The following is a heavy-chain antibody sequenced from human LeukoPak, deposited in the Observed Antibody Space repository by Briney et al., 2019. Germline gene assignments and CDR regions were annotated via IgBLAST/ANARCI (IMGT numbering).Heavy chain of an antibody. J-gene: IGHJ4*02. D-gene: IGHD1-7*01. CDR3: ATADDYNWNYCND. CDR2: ISISDRAI. Sequence: GRSPRLSCAAAGFSFSTHEMNSVRQAPGEGLECDSYISISDRAIYYADSVKGRFTIYRDNAKNSLYMQMTRLRAEDTSVYYCATADDYNWNYCNDWGQGTLVSVSS. V-gene: IGHV3-48*03. CDR1: GFSFSTHE.